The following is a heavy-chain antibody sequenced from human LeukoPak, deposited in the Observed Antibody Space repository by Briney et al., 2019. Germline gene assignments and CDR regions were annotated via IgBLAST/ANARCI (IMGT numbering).Heavy chain of an antibody. J-gene: IGHJ3*02. D-gene: IGHD2/OR15-2a*01. CDR1: GFSVSGGYY. CDR3: ARHKSITYDAFDI. Sequence: SETLSLTCTVSGFSVSGGYYWGWLRQSPGRGLEWIGSIYHTGITYYNPSLKSRLLISVDTSKNQFSLRLSSVTAADTAVYYCARHKSITYDAFDIWGQGTMVTVSS. V-gene: IGHV4-38-2*02. CDR2: IYHTGIT.